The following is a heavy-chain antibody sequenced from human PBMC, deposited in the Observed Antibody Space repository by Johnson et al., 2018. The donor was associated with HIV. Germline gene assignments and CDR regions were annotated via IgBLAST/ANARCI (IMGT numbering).Heavy chain of an antibody. D-gene: IGHD3-9*01. J-gene: IGHJ3*02. V-gene: IGHV3-7*01. Sequence: VQLVESGGGVVQPGRSLRLSCEASGFSINKFAMHWVRRAPGKGLEWVANIQPDGREKYYVDSVKGRFTISRDNAKNTLYLQMNSLRAEDTAVYYCVRSNGRLAAFDIWGQGIMVTVSS. CDR2: IQPDGREK. CDR3: VRSNGRLAAFDI. CDR1: GFSINKFA.